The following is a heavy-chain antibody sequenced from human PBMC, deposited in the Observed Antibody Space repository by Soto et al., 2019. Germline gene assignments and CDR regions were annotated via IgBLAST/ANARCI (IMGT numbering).Heavy chain of an antibody. V-gene: IGHV4-30-2*01. CDR3: ARASGYCSGGTCFPFDY. J-gene: IGHJ4*02. CDR2: IYHSGSF. Sequence: SETLSLTCAVSGGSISSGTCSWNWIRQPPGKGLEWIGYIYHSGSFYYNPSLKSRVTISADRSNNQFSLNLSSVTAADTAVYYCARASGYCSGGTCFPFDYWGRGTLVTVSS. CDR1: GGSISSGTCS. D-gene: IGHD2-15*01.